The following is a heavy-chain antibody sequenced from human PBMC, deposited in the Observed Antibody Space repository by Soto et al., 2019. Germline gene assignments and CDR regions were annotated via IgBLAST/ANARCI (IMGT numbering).Heavy chain of an antibody. CDR2: IKQDGSEE. J-gene: IGHJ5*02. Sequence: EVQLVESGGNLVQPGGSLRLSCAASGFTFSSYWMSWVRQAPGKGLEWVANIKQDGSEEYYLDSVEGRFAISRDNAKNTLYLQMNSLRAEDTAVYYCASHYDDFWSGFPWGQGTLVTVSS. V-gene: IGHV3-7*01. D-gene: IGHD3-3*01. CDR1: GFTFSSYW. CDR3: ASHYDDFWSGFP.